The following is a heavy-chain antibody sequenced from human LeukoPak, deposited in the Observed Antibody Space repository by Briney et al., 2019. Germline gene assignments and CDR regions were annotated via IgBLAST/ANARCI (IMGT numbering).Heavy chain of an antibody. J-gene: IGHJ4*02. CDR2: INHSGST. CDR3: ASNGPDAYRSLDY. V-gene: IGHV4-34*01. Sequence: PSETLSLTCAVYGGSFSGYYWSWIRQPPGKGLEWIGEINHSGSTNYNPSLKSRVTISVDTSKNQFSLKLSSVTAADTAVYYCASNGPDAYRSLDYWGQGTLVTVSS. CDR1: GGSFSGYY. D-gene: IGHD2-2*01.